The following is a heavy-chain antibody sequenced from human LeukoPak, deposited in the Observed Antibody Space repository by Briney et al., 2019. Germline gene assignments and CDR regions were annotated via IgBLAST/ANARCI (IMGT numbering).Heavy chain of an antibody. Sequence: GGSLRLSCAASGFSFSSYAMHWVRQAPGKGLEYVSAISSNGGSTYYADSVKDRFTISRDNSKNTLFLQMGSLRAEDMAVYYCARGGDFWTGNYYYGMDVWGQGTTVTVSS. CDR1: GFSFSSYA. CDR3: ARGGDFWTGNYYYGMDV. D-gene: IGHD3/OR15-3a*01. V-gene: IGHV3-64*02. CDR2: ISSNGGST. J-gene: IGHJ6*02.